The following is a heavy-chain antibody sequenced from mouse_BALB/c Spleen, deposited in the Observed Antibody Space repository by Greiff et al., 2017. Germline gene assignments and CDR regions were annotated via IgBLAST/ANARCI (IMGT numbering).Heavy chain of an antibody. V-gene: IGHV3-2*02. Sequence: EVQLVESGPGLVKPSQSLSLTCTVTGYSITSDYAWNWIRQFPGNKLEWMGYISYSGSTSYNPSLKSRISITRDTSKNQFFLQLNSVTTEDTATYYFAPLTGGGYFDYWGQGTTLTVSS. J-gene: IGHJ2*01. D-gene: IGHD4-1*01. CDR2: ISYSGST. CDR3: APLTGGGYFDY. CDR1: GYSITSDYA.